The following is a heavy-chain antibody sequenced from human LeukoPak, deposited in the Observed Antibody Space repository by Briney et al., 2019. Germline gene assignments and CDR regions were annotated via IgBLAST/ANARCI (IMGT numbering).Heavy chain of an antibody. J-gene: IGHJ5*02. CDR3: ARDRHYYDSSGYDWNWFDP. D-gene: IGHD3-22*01. CDR2: IYHSGST. CDR1: GCSISSGYY. V-gene: IGHV4-38-2*02. Sequence: SETLSLTCVVSGCSISSGYYWGWIRQPPGKGLEWIGSIYHSGSTYYNPSLKSRVTISVDTSKNQFSLKLSSVTAADTAVYYCARDRHYYDSSGYDWNWFDPWGQGTLVTVSS.